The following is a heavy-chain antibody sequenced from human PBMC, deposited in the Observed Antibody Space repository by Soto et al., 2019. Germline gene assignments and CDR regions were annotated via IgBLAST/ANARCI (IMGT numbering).Heavy chain of an antibody. Sequence: DSVKVSCKASGYTFTSYGISWVRQAPGQGLEWMGWISAYNGNTNYAQKLQGRVTMTTDTSTSTAYMELRSLRSDDTAVYYCARGSRAYGDYDPGDVDYCGQRTLVTVSS. J-gene: IGHJ4*02. D-gene: IGHD4-17*01. CDR3: ARGSRAYGDYDPGDVDY. CDR1: GYTFTSYG. CDR2: ISAYNGNT. V-gene: IGHV1-18*04.